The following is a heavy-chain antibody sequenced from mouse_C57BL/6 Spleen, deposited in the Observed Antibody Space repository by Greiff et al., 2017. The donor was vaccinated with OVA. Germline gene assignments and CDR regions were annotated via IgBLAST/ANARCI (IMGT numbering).Heavy chain of an antibody. D-gene: IGHD2-4*01. Sequence: EVQLQQSGPELVKPGASVKISCKASGYTFTDYYMNWVKQSHGKSLEWIGDINPNNGGTSYNQKFKGKATLTVDKSSSTAYMELRSLTSEDSAVYDCARSYDYDGFDYWGQGTTLTVSS. CDR2: INPNNGGT. V-gene: IGHV1-26*01. CDR3: ARSYDYDGFDY. CDR1: GYTFTDYY. J-gene: IGHJ2*01.